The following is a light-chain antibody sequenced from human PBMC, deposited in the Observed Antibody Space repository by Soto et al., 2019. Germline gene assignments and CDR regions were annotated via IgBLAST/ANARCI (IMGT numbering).Light chain of an antibody. V-gene: IGKV1-33*01. CDR3: QQNDNLPPT. CDR1: QDISNY. Sequence: DIQMTQSPSSLSASVGDRVTITCQASQDISNYLNWYQQKPGKAPKLLNYDASNLETGVPSRFSGSGSGTDFTFTISSLQPEDIATYYCQQNDNLPPTFGQGTKLEIK. CDR2: DAS. J-gene: IGKJ2*01.